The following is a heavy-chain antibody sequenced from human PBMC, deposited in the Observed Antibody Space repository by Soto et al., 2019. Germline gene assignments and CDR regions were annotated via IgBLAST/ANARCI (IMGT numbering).Heavy chain of an antibody. CDR2: ISSSSSYI. J-gene: IGHJ4*02. V-gene: IGHV3-21*01. Sequence: ESGGGLVKPGGSLRLSCAASGFTFSSYSMNWVRQAPGKGLEWVSSISSSSSYIYYADSVKGRFTISRDNAKNSLYLQMNSLRAEDTAVYYCARVETDKEYSSSAEDYWGQGTLVTVSS. CDR1: GFTFSSYS. CDR3: ARVETDKEYSSSAEDY. D-gene: IGHD6-6*01.